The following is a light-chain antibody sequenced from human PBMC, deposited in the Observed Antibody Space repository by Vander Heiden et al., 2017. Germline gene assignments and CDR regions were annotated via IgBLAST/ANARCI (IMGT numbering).Light chain of an antibody. CDR3: QQYDSYPWT. CDR1: RSITTL. Sequence: DIKMTQSPSTLYESVGDRVTITCRASRSITTLLVWYQQKPGKAPHLLISKASNLETGVSSKFSGSGSGTEFTLTISNLQPGDFATYYCQQYDSYPWTFGQGTKVEI. V-gene: IGKV1-5*03. J-gene: IGKJ1*01. CDR2: KAS.